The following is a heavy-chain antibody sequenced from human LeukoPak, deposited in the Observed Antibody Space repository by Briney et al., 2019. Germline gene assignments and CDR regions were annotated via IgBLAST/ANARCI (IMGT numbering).Heavy chain of an antibody. CDR3: ARGVAGSGSTPKY. CDR1: GGSISSYY. Sequence: SETLSLTCTVSGGSISSYYWIWIRQPPGKGLEWIGFIYYNGNTNYNPSLKSRVTISEDSSKSQSSLKLTSVTAADTAVYYCARGVAGSGSTPKYWGQGTLVTVSS. D-gene: IGHD1-26*01. CDR2: IYYNGNT. V-gene: IGHV4-59*01. J-gene: IGHJ4*02.